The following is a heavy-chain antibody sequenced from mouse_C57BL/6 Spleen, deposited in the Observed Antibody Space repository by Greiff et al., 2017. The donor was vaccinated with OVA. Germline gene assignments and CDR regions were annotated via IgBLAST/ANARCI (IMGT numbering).Heavy chain of an antibody. CDR2: ISSGSSTI. J-gene: IGHJ3*01. CDR1: GFTFSDYG. Sequence: EVKVVDSGGGLVKPGGSLKLSCAASGFTFSDYGMHWVRQAPEKGLECVAYISSGSSTIYYADTVKGRFTISRDNAKNTLFLQMTSLRSEDTAMYYCARGFAYWGQGTLVTVSA. V-gene: IGHV5-17*01. CDR3: ARGFAY.